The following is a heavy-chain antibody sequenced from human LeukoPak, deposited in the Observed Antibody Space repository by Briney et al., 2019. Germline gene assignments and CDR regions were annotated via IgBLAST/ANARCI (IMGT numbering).Heavy chain of an antibody. V-gene: IGHV3-30*02. CDR3: AKVHDFWSGYPWYFDY. J-gene: IGHJ4*02. CDR1: GFTFSSYG. CDR2: IRYDGSNK. D-gene: IGHD3-3*01. Sequence: GGSLRLSCAASGFTFSSYGMHWVRQAPGKGLEWVAFIRYDGSNKYYADSVKGRFTISRDNSKNTLYLQMNSLRAEDTAVYYCAKVHDFWSGYPWYFDYWGQGTLVTVSS.